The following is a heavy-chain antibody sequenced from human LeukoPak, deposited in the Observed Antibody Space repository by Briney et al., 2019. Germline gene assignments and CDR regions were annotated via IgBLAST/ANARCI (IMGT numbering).Heavy chain of an antibody. CDR3: ARLYYDILTGYYNSFDY. V-gene: IGHV4-39*01. Sequence: SETLSLTCTVSGGSISSSSYYRGWIRQPPGKGLEWIGSIYYSGSTYYNPSLKSRVTISVDTSKNQFSLKLSSVTAADTAVYYCARLYYDILTGYYNSFDYWGQGTLVTVSS. CDR1: GGSISSSSYY. CDR2: IYYSGST. J-gene: IGHJ4*02. D-gene: IGHD3-9*01.